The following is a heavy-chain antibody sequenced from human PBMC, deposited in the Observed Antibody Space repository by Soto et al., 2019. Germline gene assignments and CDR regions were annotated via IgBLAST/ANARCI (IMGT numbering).Heavy chain of an antibody. Sequence: SETLSLTCTVSGGSISSGGYYWSWIRQHPGKGLEWIGYIYYSGSTYYNPSLKSRVTISVDTSKNQFSLKLSSVTAADTAVYYCARDAPSLRTSGDYYYGMDVWGQGTTVTVSS. J-gene: IGHJ6*02. CDR1: GGSISSGGYY. CDR3: ARDAPSLRTSGDYYYGMDV. CDR2: IYYSGST. D-gene: IGHD6-19*01. V-gene: IGHV4-31*03.